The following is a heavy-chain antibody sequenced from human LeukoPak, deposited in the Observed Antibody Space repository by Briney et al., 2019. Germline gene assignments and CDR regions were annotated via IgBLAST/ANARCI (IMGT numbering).Heavy chain of an antibody. Sequence: GGSLRLSCAASGFTFSNQAMHWVRQAPGKGLEWLAVISYDGGNKYYADSVKGRFTISRDNSKNTLYLQMNSLRTEDTAIYYCAKGCSCTSCLSDPWGQGTLVTVSS. J-gene: IGHJ5*02. D-gene: IGHD2-2*01. V-gene: IGHV3-30-3*01. CDR1: GFTFSNQA. CDR2: ISYDGGNK. CDR3: AKGCSCTSCLSDP.